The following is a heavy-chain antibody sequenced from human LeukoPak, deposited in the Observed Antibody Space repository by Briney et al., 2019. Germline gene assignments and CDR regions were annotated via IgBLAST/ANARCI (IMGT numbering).Heavy chain of an antibody. CDR1: GFTFSSYA. CDR3: ATINSAYDYGWGSYRYMAY. J-gene: IGHJ4*02. V-gene: IGHV3-23*01. CDR2: ISGSGGST. Sequence: GGSLRLSCAASGFTFSSYAMSWVRQAPRKGLEWVSAISGSGGSTYYADSVKGRFTISRDNAKNSLYLQMNSLRAEDTAVYYCATINSAYDYGWGSYRYMAYWGQGTLVTVSS. D-gene: IGHD3-16*02.